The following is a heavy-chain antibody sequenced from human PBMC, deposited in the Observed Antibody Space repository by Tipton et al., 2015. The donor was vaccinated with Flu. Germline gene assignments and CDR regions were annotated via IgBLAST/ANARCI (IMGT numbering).Heavy chain of an antibody. V-gene: IGHV4-59*01. D-gene: IGHD1/OR15-1a*01. J-gene: IGHJ4*02. Sequence: TLSLTCTVSGDSINNYYWSWIRQPPGKGLEWLGYIYYTGSTNYSPSLKSRGTISLDTSENQLSLKLNSMTAADTAVYYCARVNRGFFDYWGQGTLVTVSS. CDR3: ARVNRGFFDY. CDR2: IYYTGST. CDR1: GDSINNYY.